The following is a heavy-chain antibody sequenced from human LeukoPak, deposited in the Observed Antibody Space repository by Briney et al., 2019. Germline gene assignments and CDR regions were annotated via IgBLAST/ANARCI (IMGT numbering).Heavy chain of an antibody. Sequence: ASVKVSCKAFGYTFTGYYMRWVRQAPGQGLEWMGRINPNSGGTNYAQKFQGRVTMTRDTSISTAYMELSRLRSDDTAVYYCARGDILTGYYSVYYYYMDVWGKGTTVTVSS. CDR3: ARGDILTGYYSVYYYYMDV. V-gene: IGHV1-2*06. CDR1: GYTFTGYY. D-gene: IGHD3-9*01. CDR2: INPNSGGT. J-gene: IGHJ6*03.